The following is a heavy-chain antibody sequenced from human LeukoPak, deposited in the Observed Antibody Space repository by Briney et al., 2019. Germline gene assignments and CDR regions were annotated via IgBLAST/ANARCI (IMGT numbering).Heavy chain of an antibody. J-gene: IGHJ5*02. D-gene: IGHD3-22*01. CDR3: ARVIYDIAEWYWFDP. CDR2: IYYSGST. CDR1: GGSISSYY. Sequence: SETLSLTCTVSGGSISSYYWSWIRQPPGKGLEWIRYIYYSGSTNYNPSLKSRVTISVDTSKNQFSLKLSSVTAADTAVYYCARVIYDIAEWYWFDPWGQGTLVTVSS. V-gene: IGHV4-59*12.